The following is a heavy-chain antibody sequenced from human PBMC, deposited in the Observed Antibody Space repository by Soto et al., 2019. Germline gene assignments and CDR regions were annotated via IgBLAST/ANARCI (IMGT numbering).Heavy chain of an antibody. Sequence: SCAASGFTFSDYYMSWIRQAPGKGLEWVSYISISGRTTDYADSVKGRFTVSRDNAKNSLFLQMNSLRAEDTAVYYCVSLPLSFYSASGSYLHFDHWGQGTLVPVSS. V-gene: IGHV3-11*01. CDR2: ISISGRTT. CDR3: VSLPLSFYSASGSYLHFDH. J-gene: IGHJ4*02. CDR1: GFTFSDYY. D-gene: IGHD3-10*01.